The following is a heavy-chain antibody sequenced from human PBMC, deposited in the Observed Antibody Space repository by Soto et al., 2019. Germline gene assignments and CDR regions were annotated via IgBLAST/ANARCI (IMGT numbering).Heavy chain of an antibody. Sequence: QVQLVQSGAEVKKPGASVRVSCKASGYSITGYYLDWVRQAPGHGLEWMGWSNPNRGGTDYAQKFQGRVTMTRDTSINTAYMELSSLTSDDTAVYYCARVAVSGTIDYWGQGTLVTVSS. CDR2: SNPNRGGT. J-gene: IGHJ4*02. CDR1: GYSITGYY. D-gene: IGHD6-19*01. CDR3: ARVAVSGTIDY. V-gene: IGHV1-2*02.